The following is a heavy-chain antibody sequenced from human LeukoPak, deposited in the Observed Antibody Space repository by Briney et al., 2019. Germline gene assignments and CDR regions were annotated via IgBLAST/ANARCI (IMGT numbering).Heavy chain of an antibody. J-gene: IGHJ4*02. Sequence: GGSLRLSCAASGFTFTSYWMHWVRQPPGKGLVWASRVEHDGSRTAYADSVTGRLTISRDNARNMVYLQMNSLRAEDTAVYYCATDLGWGQGTLVTVSS. D-gene: IGHD4-17*01. CDR2: VEHDGSRT. CDR1: GFTFTSYW. V-gene: IGHV3-74*01. CDR3: ATDLG.